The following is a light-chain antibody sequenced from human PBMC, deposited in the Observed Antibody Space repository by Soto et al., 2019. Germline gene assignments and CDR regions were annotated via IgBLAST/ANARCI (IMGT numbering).Light chain of an antibody. CDR2: DVS. CDR3: CSYTTSNTRQIV. J-gene: IGLJ1*01. Sequence: QSVLTQPASVSGSPGQSITLSCTGTSSDVGGYNYVSWYQQHPGKAPKFMIYDVSNRPSGVSNRFSGSKSGNTASLTTSGLQAEDEADYYCCSYTTSNTRQIVFGTGTKVTVL. CDR1: SSDVGGYNY. V-gene: IGLV2-14*01.